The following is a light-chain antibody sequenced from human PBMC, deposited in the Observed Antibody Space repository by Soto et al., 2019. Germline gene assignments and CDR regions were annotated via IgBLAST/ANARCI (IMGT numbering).Light chain of an antibody. V-gene: IGKV3-15*01. J-gene: IGKJ5*01. CDR3: QQYNNWPRT. CDR1: QSVSSN. CDR2: GAS. Sequence: EIVMTQSPATLSVSPGARATLSCRASQSVSSNLAWYQQKPGQAPRLLLYGASTRATGIPARFSGSGSGTEFTLTISSRQSEDFAVYYCQQYNNWPRTFGQGTRLEIK.